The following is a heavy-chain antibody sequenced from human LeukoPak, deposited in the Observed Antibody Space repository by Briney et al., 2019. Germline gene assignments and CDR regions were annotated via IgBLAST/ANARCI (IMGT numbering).Heavy chain of an antibody. D-gene: IGHD2-21*01. J-gene: IGHJ4*02. CDR2: INNDGTNT. Sequence: GGSLRLSCAASGFTFSSYWMSWVRQAPGKGLVWVSLINNDGTNTNYADSVKGRFTISRDNARNTLYLQMSNLRAEDTAVYYCICDRGGGQGTLVTVSS. CDR1: GFTFSSYW. V-gene: IGHV3-74*01. CDR3: ICDRG.